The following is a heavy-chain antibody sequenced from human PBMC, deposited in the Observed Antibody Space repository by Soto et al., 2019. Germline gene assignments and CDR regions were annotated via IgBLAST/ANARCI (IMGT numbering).Heavy chain of an antibody. D-gene: IGHD3-22*01. J-gene: IGHJ6*02. CDR3: AGDSSGDYYYGMDV. V-gene: IGHV3-33*01. CDR1: GFTFSSYG. Sequence: GGSLRLSCAASGFTFSSYGMHWVRQAPGKGLEWVAVIWYDGSNKYYADSVKGRFTISRDNSKNTLYLQMNSLRAEDTAVYYCAGDSSGDYYYGMDVWGQGTTVTVS. CDR2: IWYDGSNK.